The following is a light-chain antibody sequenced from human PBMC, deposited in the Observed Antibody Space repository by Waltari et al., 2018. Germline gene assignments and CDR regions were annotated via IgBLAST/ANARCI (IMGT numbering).Light chain of an antibody. J-gene: IGLJ2*01. CDR3: SSYTSSSSVV. CDR2: DVS. Sequence: QSALTQPASVSVSPGQSLTIPCTGTSSDVCGHNQVPCYQQHPGKAPKLIMHDVSKWPSGVSNRFSGSKSGNTASLTISGLQAEDEADYYCSSYTSSSSVVFGGGTKLTVL. V-gene: IGLV2-14*01. CDR1: SSDVCGHNQ.